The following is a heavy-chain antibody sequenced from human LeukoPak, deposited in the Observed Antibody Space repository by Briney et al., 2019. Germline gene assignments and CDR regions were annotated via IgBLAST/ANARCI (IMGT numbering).Heavy chain of an antibody. CDR2: IKYDGTVK. J-gene: IGHJ4*02. CDR3: ARDPDSSAFDY. D-gene: IGHD2-15*01. CDR1: GISFGTSW. Sequence: PGGSLRLSCTASGISFGTSWMSWVRQSPGKGLEFLANIKYDGTVKNYLDSVKGRFTISRDNPKNSMYLQMDSLRAGDTAIYYCARDPDSSAFDYWGQGALVTVSS. V-gene: IGHV3-7*01.